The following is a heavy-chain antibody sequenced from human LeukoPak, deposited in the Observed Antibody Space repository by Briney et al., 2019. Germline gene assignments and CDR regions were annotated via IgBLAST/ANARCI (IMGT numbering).Heavy chain of an antibody. V-gene: IGHV3-21*01. J-gene: IGHJ6*03. D-gene: IGHD3-9*01. Sequence: GGSLRLSCAASGFTFSSYSMNWVRQAPGKGLEWVSSISSSSSYIYYADSVKGRFTISRDNAKNSLYLQMNSLRAEDTAVYYCARDDEGYDILTGSHYYYLDVWGKGTTVTVSS. CDR1: GFTFSSYS. CDR2: ISSSSSYI. CDR3: ARDDEGYDILTGSHYYYLDV.